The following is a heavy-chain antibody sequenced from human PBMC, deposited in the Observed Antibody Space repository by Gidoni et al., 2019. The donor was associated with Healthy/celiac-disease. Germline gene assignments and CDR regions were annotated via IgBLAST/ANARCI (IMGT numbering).Heavy chain of an antibody. CDR3: AGGEESRDSSGYYYFDY. V-gene: IGHV1-18*01. J-gene: IGHJ4*02. CDR2: SAYNGNT. Sequence: SAYNGNTNYAQKLQGRVTMTTDTSTSTAYMELRSLRSDDTAVYYCAGGEESRDSSGYYYFDYWGQGTLVTVSS. D-gene: IGHD3-22*01.